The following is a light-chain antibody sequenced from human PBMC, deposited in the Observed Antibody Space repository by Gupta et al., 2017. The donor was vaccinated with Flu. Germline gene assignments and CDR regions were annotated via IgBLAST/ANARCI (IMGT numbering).Light chain of an antibody. CDR1: QRITTF. Sequence: DHPITQSPSSLSASVGNRVTITCRASQRITTFLNWYRQKPGEAPKLLIYAASRVQYGVPSRFSGSGSGTDFTFTISGRQPEDFATYYCQQRDSTPFTFGQGTQLDIK. CDR3: QQRDSTPFT. CDR2: AAS. V-gene: IGKV1-39*01. J-gene: IGKJ5*01.